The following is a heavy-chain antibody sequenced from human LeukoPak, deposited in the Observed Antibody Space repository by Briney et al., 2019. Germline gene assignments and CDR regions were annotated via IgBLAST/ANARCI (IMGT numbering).Heavy chain of an antibody. Sequence: PGGSLRLSCAASGFTFSSYAMHWVRQAPGKGLEWVAVISYDGSNKYYADSVKGRFTISRDNAKNSLYLQMNSLRAEDTALYYCAKAAQQWLVYDAFDIWGQGTMVTVSS. CDR3: AKAAQQWLVYDAFDI. CDR2: ISYDGSNK. D-gene: IGHD6-19*01. CDR1: GFTFSSYA. V-gene: IGHV3-30*04. J-gene: IGHJ3*02.